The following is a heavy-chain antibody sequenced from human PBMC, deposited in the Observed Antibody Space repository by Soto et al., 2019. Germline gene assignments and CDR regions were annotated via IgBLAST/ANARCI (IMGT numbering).Heavy chain of an antibody. CDR2: ISWNSGTI. J-gene: IGHJ6*02. Sequence: PGGSLRLSCAASGFGFDGYAMHWVRQAPGKGLEWVSGISWNSGTIAYADSVKGRFTISRDNAKNSLYLQMNSLRVEDTALYYRAKDSRLRFYGMDVWGQGTTVTVSS. D-gene: IGHD5-12*01. CDR1: GFGFDGYA. V-gene: IGHV3-9*01. CDR3: AKDSRLRFYGMDV.